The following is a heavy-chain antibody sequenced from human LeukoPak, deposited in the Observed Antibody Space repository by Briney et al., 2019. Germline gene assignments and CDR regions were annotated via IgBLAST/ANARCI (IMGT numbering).Heavy chain of an antibody. CDR3: AREHCSSTSCYSARD. CDR2: ISSSSSYI. D-gene: IGHD2-2*02. V-gene: IGHV3-21*01. Sequence: GGSLRLSCAASGFTFSSYSMNWVRQAPGKGLEWVSSISSSSSYIYYADSVKGRFTISRDNAKNSLYLQMNSLRAEDTAVYYCAREHCSSTSCYSARDWGKGTLVTVSS. J-gene: IGHJ4*02. CDR1: GFTFSSYS.